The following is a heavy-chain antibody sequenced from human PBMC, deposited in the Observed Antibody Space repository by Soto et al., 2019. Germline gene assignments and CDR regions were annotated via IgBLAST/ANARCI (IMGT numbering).Heavy chain of an antibody. V-gene: IGHV3-48*03. D-gene: IGHD6-13*01. Sequence: LRLSCVASEFTFSTYEMNWVRQAPGKGLEWVSYISCSGTTIYYTDSVKGRFTISRDNAKKSLYLQMNSLRAEDTAVYYCVRFGGAAAGPGDYWGQGTLVTVSS. CDR1: EFTFSTYE. CDR3: VRFGGAAAGPGDY. J-gene: IGHJ4*02. CDR2: ISCSGTTI.